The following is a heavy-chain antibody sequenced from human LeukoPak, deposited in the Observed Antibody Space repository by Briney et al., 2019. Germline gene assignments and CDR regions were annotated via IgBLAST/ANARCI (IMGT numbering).Heavy chain of an antibody. D-gene: IGHD3-22*01. CDR3: ARGRTYYYDSSGYYYAGRYFDY. CDR1: GGSFSGYY. V-gene: IGHV4-34*01. CDR2: INHSGST. Sequence: SETLSLTCAVYGGSFSGYYWSWIRQPPGKGLEWIGEINHSGSTNYNPSLKSRVTISVDTSKNQFSLKLSSVTAADTAVYYCARGRTYYYDSSGYYYAGRYFDYWGQGTLVTVSS. J-gene: IGHJ4*02.